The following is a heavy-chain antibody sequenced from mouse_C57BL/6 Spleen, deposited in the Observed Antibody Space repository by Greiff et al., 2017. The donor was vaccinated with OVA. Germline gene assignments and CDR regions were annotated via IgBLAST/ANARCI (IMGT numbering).Heavy chain of an antibody. Sequence: VQVVESGPELVKPGASVKISCKASGYAFSSSWMNWVKQRPGKGLEWIGRIYPGDGDTNYNGKVKGKATLTADKASRPAYMQLSSLTSEDSAVYVCARALRSGYFDVWGTGTTVTVSS. D-gene: IGHD1-1*01. J-gene: IGHJ1*03. CDR3: ARALRSGYFDV. CDR2: IYPGDGDT. CDR1: GYAFSSSW. V-gene: IGHV1-82*01.